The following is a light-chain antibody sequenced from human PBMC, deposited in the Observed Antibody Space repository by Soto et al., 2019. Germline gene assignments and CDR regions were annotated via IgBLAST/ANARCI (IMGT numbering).Light chain of an antibody. J-gene: IGKJ5*01. CDR1: QIVNSNY. Sequence: DIVLTQSPGTLSLSPGERATLSCRASQIVNSNYLAWYQHKPGQSPKFLIYGASRRATGIPARFSGSGTGTDFTLTISRVEPEDVAIYYCQQYNNWPPAFGQGTRLEIK. V-gene: IGKV3-20*01. CDR2: GAS. CDR3: QQYNNWPPA.